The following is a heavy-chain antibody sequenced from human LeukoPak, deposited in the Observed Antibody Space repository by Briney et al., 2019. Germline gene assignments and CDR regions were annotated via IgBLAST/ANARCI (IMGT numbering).Heavy chain of an antibody. V-gene: IGHV1-2*06. J-gene: IGHJ4*02. CDR1: GYTFTGYY. D-gene: IGHD2-2*01. Sequence: GASVKVSCKASGYTFTGYYMHWVRQAPGQGLEWMGRINPNSGGTNYAQKFQGRVTMTRDASISTAYMELSRLRSDDTAVYYCARVPLRGYCSSTSCYGWGQGTLVTVSS. CDR3: ARVPLRGYCSSTSCYG. CDR2: INPNSGGT.